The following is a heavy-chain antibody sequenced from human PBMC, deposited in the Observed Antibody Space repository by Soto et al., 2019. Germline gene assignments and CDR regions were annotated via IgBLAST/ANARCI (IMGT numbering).Heavy chain of an antibody. Sequence: QVHLVQSGAEVKMPGASVKVSCKASGFTFTSYAFTWVRQAPGQGLEWMGWISAYNGNTNYARNFRGRVTMTTDSSTSTVYMELGSLTSDDTAVYFCARDFTGWPPAGVDSWGQGTLVSVSA. V-gene: IGHV1-18*01. CDR1: GFTFTSYA. D-gene: IGHD7-27*01. CDR3: ARDFTGWPPAGVDS. J-gene: IGHJ4*02. CDR2: ISAYNGNT.